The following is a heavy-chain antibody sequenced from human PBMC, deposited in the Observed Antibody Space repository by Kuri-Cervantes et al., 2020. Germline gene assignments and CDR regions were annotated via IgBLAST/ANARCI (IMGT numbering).Heavy chain of an antibody. CDR1: GFTFSSYS. CDR2: ISSSSSTI. CDR3: ARNLNDYDSSGYQDTDVLDI. V-gene: IGHV3-48*02. Sequence: GGSLRLSCAASGFTFSSYSMNWVRQAPGKGLEWVSYISSSSSTIYYADSVKGRFTISRDNAKNSLYLQMNSLRDEDTAMYYCARNLNDYDSSGYQDTDVLDIWGQGTMVTVSS. D-gene: IGHD3-22*01. J-gene: IGHJ3*02.